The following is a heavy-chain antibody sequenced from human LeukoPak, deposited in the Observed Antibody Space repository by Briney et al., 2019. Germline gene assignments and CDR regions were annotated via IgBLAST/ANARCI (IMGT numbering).Heavy chain of an antibody. CDR2: IIPIFGTA. CDR1: GGTFSSYA. CDR3: ARNWPVAGTFDY. Sequence: ASVKVSCKASGGTFSSYAISWVRQAPGQGLEWMGGIIPIFGTANYAQKFQGRVTITADESTSTAYMELSSLRSEDTAVYYCARNWPVAGTFDYWGQGTLVTVSS. J-gene: IGHJ4*02. D-gene: IGHD6-19*01. V-gene: IGHV1-69*13.